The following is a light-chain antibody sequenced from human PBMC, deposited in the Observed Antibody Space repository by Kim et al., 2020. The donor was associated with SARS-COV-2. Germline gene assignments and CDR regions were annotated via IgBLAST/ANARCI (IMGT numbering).Light chain of an antibody. CDR2: GRN. CDR1: SLRSYY. V-gene: IGLV3-19*01. J-gene: IGLJ2*01. CDR3: QSRDSGGNVV. Sequence: SSELTQDPALSVALGQTVRITCQEHSLRSYYATWYQQKPRQAPLLVIFGRNNRPSCNPDRFSGSTSGNTASLTISGAQAEDEADFYCQSRDSGGNVVFGGGTQLTVL.